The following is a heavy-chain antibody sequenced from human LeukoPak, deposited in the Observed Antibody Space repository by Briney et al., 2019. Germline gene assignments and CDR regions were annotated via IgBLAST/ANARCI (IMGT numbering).Heavy chain of an antibody. Sequence: GGSLRLSCVVSGFTFSSYWMHWVRQAPGKGLVWVSRINSDGSTTTYADSVKGRFTISRDNAKNTLYLQMNSLRAEDTAVYYCYSIAAAGTGYWGQGILVTVSS. J-gene: IGHJ4*02. CDR3: YSIAAAGTGY. CDR2: INSDGSTT. CDR1: GFTFSSYW. V-gene: IGHV3-74*01. D-gene: IGHD6-13*01.